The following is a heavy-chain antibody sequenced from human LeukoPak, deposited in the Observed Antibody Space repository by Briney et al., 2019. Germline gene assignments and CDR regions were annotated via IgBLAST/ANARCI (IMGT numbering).Heavy chain of an antibody. D-gene: IGHD2-2*02. CDR2: ISGSGGST. J-gene: IGHJ4*02. Sequence: PGGSLRLSCAASGFTFSSYAMSWVRQAPGKGLEWVSAISGSGGSTYYADSVKGRFTISRDNSKNTLYLQMNSLRAEDTAVYYCAKASSIGYCSSTSCYSNLELPIPVFDYWGQGTLVTVSS. CDR3: AKASSIGYCSSTSCYSNLELPIPVFDY. CDR1: GFTFSSYA. V-gene: IGHV3-23*01.